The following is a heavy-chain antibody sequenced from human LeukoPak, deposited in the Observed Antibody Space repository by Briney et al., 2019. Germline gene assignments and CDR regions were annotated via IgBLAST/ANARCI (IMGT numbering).Heavy chain of an antibody. V-gene: IGHV3-9*01. CDR3: AKGRRYNWNDFGDAFNI. CDR2: ITWNGGNK. J-gene: IGHJ3*02. D-gene: IGHD1-1*01. Sequence: AGKSLRLSCAASGFTFDDYAMHWVRQAPGKGLEWVSSITWNGGNKGYADSVKGRFTISRDNAKNSLYLQINSLRGEDTALYYCAKGRRYNWNDFGDAFNIWGQGTMVTLSS. CDR1: GFTFDDYA.